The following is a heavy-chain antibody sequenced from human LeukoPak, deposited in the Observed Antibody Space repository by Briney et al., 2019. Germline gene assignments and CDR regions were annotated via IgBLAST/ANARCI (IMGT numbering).Heavy chain of an antibody. J-gene: IGHJ3*02. V-gene: IGHV3-23*01. CDR2: IRGNSDDT. D-gene: IGHD6-6*01. CDR1: GFAISSTG. Sequence: GGSLRLSCAASGFAISSTGVSWVRQAPGKGLEWVSAIRGNSDDTYYADSVKGRFTLSRDISKNTLYLQMNSLRAEDTAVYYCAKDLRPYPPWDAFDIWGQGTMVTVSS. CDR3: AKDLRPYPPWDAFDI.